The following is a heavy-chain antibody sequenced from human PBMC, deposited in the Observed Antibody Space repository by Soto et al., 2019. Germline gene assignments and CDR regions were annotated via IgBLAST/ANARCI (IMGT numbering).Heavy chain of an antibody. Sequence: SVKVSCKASGGTFSSYAISWVRQAPGQGLEWMGGIIPIFGTANYAQKFQGRVTITADESTSTAYMELSSLRSEDTAVYYCAREAVAGSYEAALYSSDYPGPAPLVTVSS. CDR3: AREAVAGSYEAALYSSDY. J-gene: IGHJ4*02. V-gene: IGHV1-69*13. D-gene: IGHD1-26*01. CDR1: GGTFSSYA. CDR2: IIPIFGTA.